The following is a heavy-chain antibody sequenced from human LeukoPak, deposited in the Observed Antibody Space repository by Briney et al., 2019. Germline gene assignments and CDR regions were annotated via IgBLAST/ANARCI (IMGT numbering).Heavy chain of an antibody. V-gene: IGHV4-30-4*01. Sequence: PSETLSLTCTVSGGSISSGDYYWSWIRQPPGKGLGWIGYIYYSGSTYYNPSLKSRVTISVDTSKNQFSLKLSSVTAADTAVYYCARLNGGEFFDYWGQGTLVTVSS. CDR3: ARLNGGEFFDY. CDR2: IYYSGST. D-gene: IGHD4-23*01. CDR1: GGSISSGDYY. J-gene: IGHJ4*02.